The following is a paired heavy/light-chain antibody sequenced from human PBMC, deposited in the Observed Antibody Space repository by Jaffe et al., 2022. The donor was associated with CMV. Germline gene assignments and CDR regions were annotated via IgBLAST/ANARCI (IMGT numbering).Light chain of an antibody. CDR1: QNINKY. CDR2: GAS. CDR3: QQSYTMPVT. J-gene: IGKJ1*01. Sequence: DIQMTQSPLSLSASVGDRVTITCRASQNINKYLNWYQQKPGKAPKLLIYGASSLHSGVPARFSGSGSETDFTLSISSLQPEDFATYVCQQSYTMPVTFGQGTKVEIE. V-gene: IGKV1-39*01.
Heavy chain of an antibody. Sequence: QITLKESGPTLVKPTQTVTLTCTLSGFSVTTNGEGVGWIRQPPGKALEWLALTYWNGDQRFSPSLKSRLTITKDTSENQVFLTMTNMDPVDTATYFCAHRRLGGTPTFDYWGQGFLVTVSS. J-gene: IGHJ4*02. D-gene: IGHD1-26*01. CDR3: AHRRLGGTPTFDY. V-gene: IGHV2-5*01. CDR2: TYWNGDQ. CDR1: GFSVTTNGEG.